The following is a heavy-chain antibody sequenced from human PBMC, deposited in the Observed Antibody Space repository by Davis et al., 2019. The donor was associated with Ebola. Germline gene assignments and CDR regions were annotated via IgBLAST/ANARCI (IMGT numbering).Heavy chain of an antibody. V-gene: IGHV3-23*01. J-gene: IGHJ6*02. Sequence: GESLKISCAASGFTFSSYAMSWVRQAPGKGLEWVSTIGGSGGITYHADSVKGRSTISRDNSNNTVYLQMNSLRAEDTAVYYCAKDADRYIAVAGTGYYGMDVWGQGTTVTVSS. CDR1: GFTFSSYA. D-gene: IGHD6-19*01. CDR2: IGGSGGIT. CDR3: AKDADRYIAVAGTGYYGMDV.